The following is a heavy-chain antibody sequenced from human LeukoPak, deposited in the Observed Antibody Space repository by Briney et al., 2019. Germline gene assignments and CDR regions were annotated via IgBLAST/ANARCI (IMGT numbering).Heavy chain of an antibody. V-gene: IGHV3-23*01. Sequence: GGSLRLSCAASGFTFSNYAMTWVRQAPGKGLEWVSGISGSGSSTYYADSVKGRFTLSRDYPKNTLYLQVNSLRAEDTAVYFCAKYSGSYYYPPNWDSWGQGTLVTVSS. CDR1: GFTFSNYA. J-gene: IGHJ4*02. CDR2: ISGSGSST. CDR3: AKYSGSYYYPPNWDS. D-gene: IGHD1-26*01.